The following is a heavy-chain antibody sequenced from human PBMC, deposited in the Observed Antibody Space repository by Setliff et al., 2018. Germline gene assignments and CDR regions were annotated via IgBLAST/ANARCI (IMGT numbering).Heavy chain of an antibody. V-gene: IGHV4-34*11. D-gene: IGHD2-15*01. J-gene: IGHJ4*02. CDR1: GASFSGTY. CDR2: VSYSGSP. Sequence: SETLSLTCAVYGASFSGTYCSWIRQTPGKGLEWIGTVSYSGSPHPNPSLKSRVTVSVDMSKNLLSLTLTSVTVADTAVYYCARDPGYAPGTWSLDSWGQGKLVTAPQ. CDR3: ARDPGYAPGTWSLDS.